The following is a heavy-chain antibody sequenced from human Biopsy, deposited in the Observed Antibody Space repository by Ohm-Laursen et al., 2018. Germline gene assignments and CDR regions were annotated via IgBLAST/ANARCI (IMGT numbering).Heavy chain of an antibody. V-gene: IGHV4-31*03. D-gene: IGHD3-9*01. Sequence: TLSLTCSVSGASVKSSGYFWAWIRQRPGKGLEWIGYISYNERTHYNPSLTSRLAISIDTSNNPISLQLRSVSVTDTAVYYCVREPKTGTAEAWYFDLWGRGSPVTVPS. CDR3: VREPKTGTAEAWYFDL. J-gene: IGHJ2*01. CDR1: GASVKSSGYF. CDR2: ISYNERT.